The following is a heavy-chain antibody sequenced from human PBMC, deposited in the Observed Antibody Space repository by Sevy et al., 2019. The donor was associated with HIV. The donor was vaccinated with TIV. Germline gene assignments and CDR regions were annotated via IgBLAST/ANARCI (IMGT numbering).Heavy chain of an antibody. J-gene: IGHJ4*01. CDR3: AREKSCGGDCYYFDY. CDR2: IIWNGGAT. V-gene: IGHV3-20*04. CDR1: EFTFDDNG. D-gene: IGHD2-21*02. Sequence: AGSLRLSCAASEFTFDDNGMSWVRQAPGKALEWVSAIIWNGGATSYADSVKGRFSISRDNTKNSLYLQMNSLRAEDTAFYFCAREKSCGGDCYYFDYWGHGTLVTVSS.